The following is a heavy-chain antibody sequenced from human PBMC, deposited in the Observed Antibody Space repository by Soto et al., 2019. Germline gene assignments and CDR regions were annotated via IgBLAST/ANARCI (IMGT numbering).Heavy chain of an antibody. CDR2: IIPALGTA. J-gene: IGHJ6*03. D-gene: IGHD2-2*01. CDR1: GVTFNNYT. Sequence: QVQLEQSGAEMRKPGSSVKVSCTASGVTFNNYTITWVRQAPGQGLEWMGGIIPALGTATYPQNFQGRVIFTADRPTGTAYMELSRLISEDTAVYCCARQHCSGTNCPDYYYYLDAWAKGTTVTVSS. V-gene: IGHV1-69*08. CDR3: ARQHCSGTNCPDYYYYLDA.